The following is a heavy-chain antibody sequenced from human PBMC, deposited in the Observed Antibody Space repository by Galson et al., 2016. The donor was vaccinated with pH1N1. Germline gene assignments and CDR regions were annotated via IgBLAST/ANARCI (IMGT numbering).Heavy chain of an antibody. CDR1: GDSISSIYF. CDR2: VWCSGNT. V-gene: IGHV4-38-2*02. Sequence: SETLSLTCTVSGDSISSIYFWGWIRQPPGKGPEWLGTVWCSGNTYYNPSLQSRVTMSMHTSTNQFSLHLRSVTAADMAMYYCVRIRFNSIDSWGQGTLVTVSS. J-gene: IGHJ4*02. CDR3: VRIRFNSIDS. D-gene: IGHD3-3*02.